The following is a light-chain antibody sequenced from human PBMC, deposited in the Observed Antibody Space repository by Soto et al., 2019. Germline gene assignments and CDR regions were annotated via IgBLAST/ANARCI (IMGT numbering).Light chain of an antibody. CDR3: QQYHTSPVT. J-gene: IGKJ1*01. CDR1: QSVSSN. V-gene: IGKV3-20*01. Sequence: EIVMTPSPATLSVSPVERATLSCRASQSVSSNLAWYQQKPGQTPRLLIYGASGRATGIPDRFSGSGSGTDFTLTISRLEPEDFAVYYCQQYHTSPVTFGQGTRWIS. CDR2: GAS.